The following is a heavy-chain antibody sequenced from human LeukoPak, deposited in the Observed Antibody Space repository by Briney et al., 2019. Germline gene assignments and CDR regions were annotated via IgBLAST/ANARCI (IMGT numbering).Heavy chain of an antibody. J-gene: IGHJ4*02. CDR2: ISADNGNT. V-gene: IGHV1-18*01. CDR1: GYTFTSYD. CDR3: ARVHGYYHDY. Sequence: GASVKVSCKASGYTFTSYDISWVRQAPGQGLEWMGWISADNGNTNYVQKFQGRVTMTTDTSTSTAYMELRSLRSDDTAVYYCARVHGYYHDYWGQGTLVTVSS. D-gene: IGHD3-22*01.